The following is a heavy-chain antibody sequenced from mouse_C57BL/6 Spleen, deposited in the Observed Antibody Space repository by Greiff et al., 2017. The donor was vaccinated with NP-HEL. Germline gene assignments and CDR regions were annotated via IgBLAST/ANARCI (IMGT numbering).Heavy chain of an antibody. CDR3: SYYDYDKSYFGY. Sequence: QVQLKQSGAELVRPGASVTLSCKASGYTFTDYEMHWVKQTPVHGLEWIGAIDPETGGTAYNQKFKGKAILTADKSSSTAYMELRSLTSEDSAVYYCSYYDYDKSYFGYWGQGTTLTVS. V-gene: IGHV1-15*01. CDR1: GYTFTDYE. D-gene: IGHD2-4*01. J-gene: IGHJ2*01. CDR2: IDPETGGT.